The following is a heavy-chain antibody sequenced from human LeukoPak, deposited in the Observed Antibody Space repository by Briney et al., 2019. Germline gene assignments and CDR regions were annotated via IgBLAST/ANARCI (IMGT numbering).Heavy chain of an antibody. Sequence: GGSLRLSCAVSGFTFSSYDMHWVRQAPGKGLEWVAVISYDGSNKYYTDSVKGRFTISRDNSKNTLYLQMNSLRAEDTAVYYCASGIYDSSGYYYFDYWGQGTLVTVSS. V-gene: IGHV3-30*03. CDR2: ISYDGSNK. CDR1: GFTFSSYD. CDR3: ASGIYDSSGYYYFDY. J-gene: IGHJ4*02. D-gene: IGHD3-22*01.